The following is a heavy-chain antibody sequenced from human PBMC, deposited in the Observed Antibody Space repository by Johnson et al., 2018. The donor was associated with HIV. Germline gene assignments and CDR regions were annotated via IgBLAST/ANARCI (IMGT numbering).Heavy chain of an antibody. J-gene: IGHJ3*02. Sequence: VQLVESGGGLVQPGGSLRLSCAASGFAFGSYWMHWVRQAPGKGLQWVANINKYGSEEYYVDSVKGRFTISRDNAKNSMYLQMNTLNAEDTAVYYCASSTVMMTDDAFDIWGQGTVVTVSP. CDR3: ASSTVMMTDDAFDI. D-gene: IGHD4-11*01. CDR2: INKYGSEE. V-gene: IGHV3-7*05. CDR1: GFAFGSYW.